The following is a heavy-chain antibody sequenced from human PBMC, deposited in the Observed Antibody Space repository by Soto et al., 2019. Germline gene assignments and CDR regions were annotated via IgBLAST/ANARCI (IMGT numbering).Heavy chain of an antibody. D-gene: IGHD3-10*01. V-gene: IGHV3-21*01. CDR3: ARGSEGRDTPPIYYYFRMEV. CDR2: ISSSSSYI. J-gene: IGHJ6*01. Sequence: NRVRQAPRKGLEWVSSISSSSSYIYYADSVKGRFTISRDNAKNSLYLQMNSLRAEDTAVYYCARGSEGRDTPPIYYYFRMEVGGEGTTVNVPS.